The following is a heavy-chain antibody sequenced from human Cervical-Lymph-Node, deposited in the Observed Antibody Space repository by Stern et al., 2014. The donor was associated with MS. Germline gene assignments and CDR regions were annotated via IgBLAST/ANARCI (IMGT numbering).Heavy chain of an antibody. CDR2: ISGYNGNT. CDR1: GYTFTTYG. V-gene: IGHV1-18*04. D-gene: IGHD6-13*01. CDR3: ARRSQKLGGAYDY. Sequence: VQLVESGAEVKKPGASVKVSCKASGYTFTTYGFAWVRQAPGQGLEWMGWISGYNGNTNYAQKFQGRVTMTTDTSTSTAYMELRSLRSDDTAVYYCARRSQKLGGAYDYWGQGTLVTVSS. J-gene: IGHJ4*02.